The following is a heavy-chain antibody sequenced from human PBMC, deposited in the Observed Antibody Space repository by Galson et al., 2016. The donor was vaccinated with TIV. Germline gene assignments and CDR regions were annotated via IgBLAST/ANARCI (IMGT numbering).Heavy chain of an antibody. CDR3: MRDRSTYYFDSSGYSPFDY. CDR1: GGSISSSNW. V-gene: IGHV4-4*02. CDR2: IYHSGMT. J-gene: IGHJ4*02. D-gene: IGHD3-22*01. Sequence: VSGGSISSSNWWSWVRQPPGKGLEWIGEIYHSGMTYYNPSLESRVTISVDTSKNQFSLKLSSVTAADTAVYYCMRDRSTYYFDSSGYSPFDYWGQGTLVTVSS.